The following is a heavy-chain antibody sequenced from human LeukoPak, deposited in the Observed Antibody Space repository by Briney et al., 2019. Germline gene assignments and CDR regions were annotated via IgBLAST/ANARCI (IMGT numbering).Heavy chain of an antibody. V-gene: IGHV4-34*01. CDR3: ARGLRRAFDI. J-gene: IGHJ3*02. CDR2: IYYSGST. Sequence: SETLSLTCAVYGGSFSGYYWIWIRQPPGKGLEWIGSIYYSGSTYYNPSLKSRVTISVDTSKNQFSLKLSSVTAADTAVYYCARGLRRAFDIWGQGTMVTVSS. CDR1: GGSFSGYY. D-gene: IGHD4-17*01.